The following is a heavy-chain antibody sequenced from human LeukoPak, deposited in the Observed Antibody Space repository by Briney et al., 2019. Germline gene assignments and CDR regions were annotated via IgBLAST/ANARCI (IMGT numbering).Heavy chain of an antibody. J-gene: IGHJ4*02. CDR2: ISGSGGST. V-gene: IGHV3-23*01. Sequence: PGGSLRLSCAASGFTFSSYAMSWVRQAPGKGLEWVSAISGSGGSTYYADSVKGRFTISRDNSKNTLYLQMNSLRAEDTAVYYCAKGYSYGIGKYDFDYWGQGTLVTVSS. CDR3: AKGYSYGIGKYDFDY. CDR1: GFTFSSYA. D-gene: IGHD5-18*01.